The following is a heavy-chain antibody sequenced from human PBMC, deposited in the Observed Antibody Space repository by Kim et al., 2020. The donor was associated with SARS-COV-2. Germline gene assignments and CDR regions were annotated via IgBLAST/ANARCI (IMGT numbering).Heavy chain of an antibody. V-gene: IGHV4-59*08. J-gene: IGHJ3*02. CDR3: ARHVYSSSWYAFDI. Sequence: NPSLKSRVTISVDTSKNQFSLKRSSVTAADTAVYYCARHVYSSSWYAFDIWGQGTMVTVSS. D-gene: IGHD6-13*01.